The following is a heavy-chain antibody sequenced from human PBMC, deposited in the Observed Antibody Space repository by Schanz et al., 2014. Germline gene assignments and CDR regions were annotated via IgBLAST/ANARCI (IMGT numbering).Heavy chain of an antibody. CDR3: AKGQGAVINNWYFDL. CDR1: GFTFSSYA. J-gene: IGHJ2*01. Sequence: EVQLLESGGGLVQPWGSLRLSCAVSGFTFSSYAMSWVRQAPGKGLEWVSTISGGGGGYRPYADSVKGRFTISRDNSINTLSLQMNSLSADDTAVYYCAKGQGAVINNWYFDLGGRGTLVTVSS. CDR2: ISGGGGGYR. V-gene: IGHV3-23*01. D-gene: IGHD2-21*01.